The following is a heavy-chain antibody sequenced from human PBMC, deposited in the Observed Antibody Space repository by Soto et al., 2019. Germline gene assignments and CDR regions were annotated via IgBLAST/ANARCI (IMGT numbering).Heavy chain of an antibody. J-gene: IGHJ5*02. CDR1: GYTFTGYF. Sequence: QVQLEQSGAEVKKPGASVKVSCKASGYTFTGYFMHWVRQAPGQGLEWMGWINPNSGATKYAQKVQGRVTLSRDTSISTADMELSGLRSDDTAVYYCARGAGTILAPLPWGQGTLVTVSS. D-gene: IGHD3-3*01. CDR2: INPNSGAT. V-gene: IGHV1-2*02. CDR3: ARGAGTILAPLP.